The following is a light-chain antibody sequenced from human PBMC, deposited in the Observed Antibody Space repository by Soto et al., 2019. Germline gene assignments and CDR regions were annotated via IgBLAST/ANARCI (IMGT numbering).Light chain of an antibody. J-gene: IGLJ3*02. CDR1: SSNIGASFG. CDR2: GNT. CDR3: QAYDSSLRAVL. Sequence: QSVLTQPPSLSGAPGQRVTISCTGTSSNIGASFGVHWYQQLPGTAPQLLIYGNTNRPSGVPDRISGSKAGTSASLAISGLQAEDEADYYCQAYDSSLRAVLFGGGTKLTVL. V-gene: IGLV1-40*01.